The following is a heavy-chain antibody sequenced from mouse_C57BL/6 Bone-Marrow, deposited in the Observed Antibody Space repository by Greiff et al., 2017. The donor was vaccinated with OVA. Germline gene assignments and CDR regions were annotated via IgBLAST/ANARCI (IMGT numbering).Heavy chain of an antibody. CDR3: ARDALAPLTGEPWFAY. D-gene: IGHD4-1*01. CDR1: GFTFSDFY. Sequence: EVQLVESGGGLVQSGRSLRLSCATSGFTFSDFYMEWVRQAPGKGLEWIAASRNKANDYTTEYSASVKGRFIVSRDTSQSILYLQMNALRAEDTAIYYCARDALAPLTGEPWFAYWGQGTLVTVSA. CDR2: SRNKANDYTT. V-gene: IGHV7-1*01. J-gene: IGHJ3*01.